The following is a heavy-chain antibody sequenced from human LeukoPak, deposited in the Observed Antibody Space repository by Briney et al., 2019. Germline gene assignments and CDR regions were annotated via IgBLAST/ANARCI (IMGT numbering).Heavy chain of an antibody. CDR1: GFTFSSYA. J-gene: IGHJ5*02. CDR2: ISGSGGST. CDR3: ARDWIDRGTFDP. Sequence: GGSLRLSCAASGFTFSSYAMSWVRQAPGKGLEWVSAISGSGGSTYYADSVKGRFTISRDNSKNTLYLQMNSLRAEDTAVYYCARDWIDRGTFDPWGQGTLVTVSS. D-gene: IGHD2-2*03. V-gene: IGHV3-23*01.